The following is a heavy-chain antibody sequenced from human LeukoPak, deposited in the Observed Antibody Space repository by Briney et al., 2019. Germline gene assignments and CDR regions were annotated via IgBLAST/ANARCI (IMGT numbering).Heavy chain of an antibody. V-gene: IGHV4-4*07. CDR1: GGSISSYY. Sequence: SETLSLTCTVSGGSISSYYWSWIRQPAGKGLEWIGRIYSSGNTNYNPSLKSRVTMSVDTSKNQFSLKLSSVTAADTAVYYCARDGGEEGNFDYWGQGTLVTVSS. CDR3: ARDGGEEGNFDY. J-gene: IGHJ4*02. CDR2: IYSSGNT. D-gene: IGHD2-15*01.